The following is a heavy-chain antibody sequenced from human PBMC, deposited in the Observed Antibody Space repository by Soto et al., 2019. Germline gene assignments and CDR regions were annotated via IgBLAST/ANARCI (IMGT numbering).Heavy chain of an antibody. J-gene: IGHJ4*02. V-gene: IGHV4-39*01. D-gene: IGHD1-26*01. CDR3: ARRVSGAAHFDY. Sequence: QLQLQESGPGLVKPSETLSLTCTVSGGSISSSSYYWGWIRQPPGKGLEWIGSIYYSGSTYYNPSLKSRVTISVDTSKNQFSLKLSSVTAADTAVYYCARRVSGAAHFDYWGQGTLVTVSS. CDR2: IYYSGST. CDR1: GGSISSSSYY.